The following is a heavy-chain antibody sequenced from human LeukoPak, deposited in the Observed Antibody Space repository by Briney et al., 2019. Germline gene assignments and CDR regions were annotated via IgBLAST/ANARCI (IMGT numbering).Heavy chain of an antibody. V-gene: IGHV3-7*01. J-gene: IGHJ6*03. CDR3: ARRSSSALYYYYMDV. D-gene: IGHD6-6*01. Sequence: GGSLRLSCAVSGLTFSTYWMSWVRQVPGKGLEWVANIKHDGSEKHYVESVKGRFTISRDNAKNSLYLQMNSLRAEDTAVYYCARRSSSALYYYYMDVWGKGTTVTVSS. CDR2: IKHDGSEK. CDR1: GLTFSTYW.